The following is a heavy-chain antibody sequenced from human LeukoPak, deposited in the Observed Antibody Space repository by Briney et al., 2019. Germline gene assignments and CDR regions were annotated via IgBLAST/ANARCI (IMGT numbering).Heavy chain of an antibody. V-gene: IGHV4-59*01. Sequence: PSETLSLTCTVSGDSISPNYWSWIRQPPGKGLEWIGYIHYTGNTNYNPSLTSRVTISVNTSKNQFSLKLSSVTAADTAVYYCARSGTATSFYYYYYMDVWGKGTTVTVSS. D-gene: IGHD4-17*01. J-gene: IGHJ6*03. CDR3: ARSGTATSFYYYYYMDV. CDR2: IHYTGNT. CDR1: GDSISPNY.